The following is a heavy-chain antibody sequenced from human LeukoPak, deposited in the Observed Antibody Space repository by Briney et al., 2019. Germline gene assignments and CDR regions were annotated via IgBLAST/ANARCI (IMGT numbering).Heavy chain of an antibody. CDR3: AREGGFFRPLDY. CDR2: INHSGST. Sequence: SETLSLTCAVYGGSFSGYYWSWIRQPPGKGLEWIGEINHSGSTNYNPSLKSRLTISVDLSENHISLKLTSVTAADTAVYYCAREGGFFRPLDYSGQGTLVTVS. V-gene: IGHV4-34*01. D-gene: IGHD3-3*01. J-gene: IGHJ4*02. CDR1: GGSFSGYY.